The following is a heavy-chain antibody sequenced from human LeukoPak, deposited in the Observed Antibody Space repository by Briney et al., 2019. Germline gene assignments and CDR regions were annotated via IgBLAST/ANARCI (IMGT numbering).Heavy chain of an antibody. CDR3: AREGSDYYYGMDV. Sequence: GGSLRLSCAASGFTFSNYGMHWVRQAPGKGLEWVAVIWCDGSNKYYADSVKGRFTISRDNAKNSLYLQMNSLRAEDTAVYYCAREGSDYYYGMDVWGQGTTVTVSS. V-gene: IGHV3-33*01. J-gene: IGHJ6*02. CDR1: GFTFSNYG. CDR2: IWCDGSNK. D-gene: IGHD3-10*01.